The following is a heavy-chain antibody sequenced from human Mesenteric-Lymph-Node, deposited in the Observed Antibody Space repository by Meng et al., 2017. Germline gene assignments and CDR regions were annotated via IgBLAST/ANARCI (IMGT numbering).Heavy chain of an antibody. CDR3: AREREDAYFDWLLSRAYYYGMVV. J-gene: IGHJ6*02. CDR1: GFTFSSYA. D-gene: IGHD3-9*01. V-gene: IGHV3-30*04. Sequence: LKISCAASGFTFSSYAMHWVRQAPGKGLEWVAVISYDGSNKYYADSVKGRFTISRDNSKNTLYLQMNSLRAEDTAVYYCAREREDAYFDWLLSRAYYYGMVVWGPGTMVTVSS. CDR2: ISYDGSNK.